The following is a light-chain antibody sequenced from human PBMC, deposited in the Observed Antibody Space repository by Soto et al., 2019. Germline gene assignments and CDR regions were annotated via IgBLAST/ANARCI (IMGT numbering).Light chain of an antibody. V-gene: IGKV3-11*01. J-gene: IGKJ5*01. CDR3: QQRSSWSSIT. Sequence: EIVLTQSPATLSLSPGERATLSCRASQSVSTHLAWYQQKAGQAPRLLIYDASNRATGIPARFSGSGSGTDFTLTISSLESEDSAVYYCQQRSSWSSITFGQGTRLEIK. CDR2: DAS. CDR1: QSVSTH.